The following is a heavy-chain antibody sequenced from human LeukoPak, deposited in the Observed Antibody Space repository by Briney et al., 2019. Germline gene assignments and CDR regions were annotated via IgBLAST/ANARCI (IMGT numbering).Heavy chain of an antibody. CDR2: ISWDGGST. CDR3: STTARRFWCGTISYYYMDV. D-gene: IGHD3-3*01. Sequence: GGSLRLSCAASGFTFDDYAMHWVRQAPGKGLEWVSLISWDGGSTYYADSVKGRFTISRDNSKNSLYLQMNSLRAEDTALYYCSTTARRFWCGTISYYYMDVWGKGTTVTVSS. CDR1: GFTFDDYA. V-gene: IGHV3-43D*04. J-gene: IGHJ6*03.